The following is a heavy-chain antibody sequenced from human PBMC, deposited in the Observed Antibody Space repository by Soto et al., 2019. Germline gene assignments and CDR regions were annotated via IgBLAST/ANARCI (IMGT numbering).Heavy chain of an antibody. CDR1: GGSISSYY. CDR2: IYYSGST. V-gene: IGHV4-59*08. CDR3: ARQARGAYYYYYMDV. J-gene: IGHJ6*03. Sequence: QVQLQESGPGLVKPSETLSPTCTVSGGSISSYYWSWIRQPPGKGLEWIGYIYYSGSTNYNPSLKSRVTISVDTSKNQFSLKLSSVTAADTAVYYCARQARGAYYYYYMDVWGKGTTVTVSS. D-gene: IGHD6-6*01.